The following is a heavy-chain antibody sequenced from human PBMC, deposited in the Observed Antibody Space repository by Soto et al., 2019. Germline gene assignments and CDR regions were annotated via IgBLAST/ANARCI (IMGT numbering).Heavy chain of an antibody. J-gene: IGHJ4*02. CDR3: ARQAVLAAFPCYFDS. Sequence: GESLKISCKGSGYRFTNYWIGWVRQTPGKGLEWMGIIYPGDPDTRYSPSFQGQVTISADKSINTAYLQWRSLKASDTAMYYCARQAVLAAFPCYFDSWGQGTLVTVSS. CDR1: GYRFTNYW. D-gene: IGHD4-17*01. CDR2: IYPGDPDT. V-gene: IGHV5-51*01.